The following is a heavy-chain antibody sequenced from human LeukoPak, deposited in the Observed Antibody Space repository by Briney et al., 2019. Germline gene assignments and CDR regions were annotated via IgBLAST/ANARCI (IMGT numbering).Heavy chain of an antibody. Sequence: GASVTVSCKASGFTFTSSAMQWVRQARGQRLEWIGWIVVGSGNTNSAQKFQERVTITRDMSTSTAYMELSGLRSEDTAVYYCAATVHYCSGGGCYNHYYGMDVWGRGTTVTVSS. CDR2: IVVGSGNT. CDR3: AATVHYCSGGGCYNHYYGMDV. V-gene: IGHV1-58*02. D-gene: IGHD2-15*01. J-gene: IGHJ6*02. CDR1: GFTFTSSA.